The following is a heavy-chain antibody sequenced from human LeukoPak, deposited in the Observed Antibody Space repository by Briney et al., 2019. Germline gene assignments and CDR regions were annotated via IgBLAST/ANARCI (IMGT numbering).Heavy chain of an antibody. CDR1: GGSFSGYY. Sequence: SETLSLTCAVYGGSFSGYYWSWIRQPPGKGLEWIGEINHSGGTNYNPSLKSRVTISVDTSKNQFSLKLSSVTAADTAVYYCARAYVVVPATALRFDPWGQGTLVTVSS. V-gene: IGHV4-34*01. D-gene: IGHD2-2*01. CDR3: ARAYVVVPATALRFDP. J-gene: IGHJ5*02. CDR2: INHSGGT.